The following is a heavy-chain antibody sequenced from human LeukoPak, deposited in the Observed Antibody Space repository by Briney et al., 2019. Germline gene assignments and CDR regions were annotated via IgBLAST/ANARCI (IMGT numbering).Heavy chain of an antibody. D-gene: IGHD2-15*01. J-gene: IGHJ4*02. CDR1: GLTFSSYA. CDR3: AKDLGYCSGGSCYSDSFRFDY. CDR2: ISGSGGST. V-gene: IGHV3-23*01. Sequence: PGGSLRLSCAASGLTFSSYAMSWVRQAPGKGLEWVSAISGSGGSTYYADSVKGRFTISRDNSKNTLDLQMNSLRAEDTAVYYCAKDLGYCSGGSCYSDSFRFDYWGQGTLVTVSS.